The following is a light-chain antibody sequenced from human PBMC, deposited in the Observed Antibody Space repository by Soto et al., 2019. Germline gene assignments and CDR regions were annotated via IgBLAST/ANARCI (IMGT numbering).Light chain of an antibody. CDR1: SSDIGAYNY. CDR3: SSHGGANNFYV. V-gene: IGLV2-8*01. Sequence: QFVLTQPPSASGSPGQSVTISCTGTSSDIGAYNYVSWYQQHPGKVPKLIIHEVTKRPSGVPDRFSASKSGNTASLTVSGLQAEDEADYYCSSHGGANNFYVFGTGTKVTVL. J-gene: IGLJ1*01. CDR2: EVT.